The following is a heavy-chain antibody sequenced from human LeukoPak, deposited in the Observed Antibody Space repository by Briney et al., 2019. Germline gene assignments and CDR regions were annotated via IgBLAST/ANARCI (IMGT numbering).Heavy chain of an antibody. CDR1: GYTFTSYG. D-gene: IGHD3-22*01. J-gene: IGHJ3*02. CDR3: ARSLYYDSSGRAFDI. V-gene: IGHV1-18*01. Sequence: ASVKVSCKASGYTFTSYGISWVRQAPGQGLEWMGWISAYNGNTNYAQKLQGRVTMTTDTSTSTVYMELSSLRSEDTAVYYCARSLYYDSSGRAFDIWGQGTMVTVSS. CDR2: ISAYNGNT.